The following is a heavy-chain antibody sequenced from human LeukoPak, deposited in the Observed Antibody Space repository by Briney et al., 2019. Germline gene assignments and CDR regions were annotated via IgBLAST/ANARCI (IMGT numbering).Heavy chain of an antibody. V-gene: IGHV3-7*01. CDR3: ARGRGWVDH. CDR1: GFTFTAYA. CDR2: IHNDGIVT. J-gene: IGHJ4*02. D-gene: IGHD3-16*01. Sequence: GGSLRLSCAASGFTFTAYAMSWFRQTPEKGLEWVANIHNDGIVTHYVDSVKGRFTISRDNARNSVNLQLNSLRVEDTALYYCARGRGWVDHWGQGTLVTVSS.